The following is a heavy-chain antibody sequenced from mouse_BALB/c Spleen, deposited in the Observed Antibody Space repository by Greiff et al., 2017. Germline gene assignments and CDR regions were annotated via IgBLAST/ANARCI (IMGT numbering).Heavy chain of an antibody. CDR2: IYPGDGDT. CDR3: ARGTTDYDPMDY. Sequence: VQLQQSGAELVRPGSSVKISCKASGYAFSSYWMNWVKQRPGQGLEWIGQIYPGDGDTNYNGKFKGKATLTADKSSSTAYMQLSSLTSEDYAVYFCARGTTDYDPMDYWGQGTSVTVSS. V-gene: IGHV1-80*01. CDR1: GYAFSSYW. J-gene: IGHJ4*01. D-gene: IGHD2-4*01.